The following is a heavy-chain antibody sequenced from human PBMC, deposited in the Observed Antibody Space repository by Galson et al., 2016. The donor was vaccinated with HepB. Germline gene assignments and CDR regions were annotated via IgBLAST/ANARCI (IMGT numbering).Heavy chain of an antibody. D-gene: IGHD2-15*01. V-gene: IGHV3-21*01. CDR2: ISSSSRYI. CDR1: GFTFSTYA. J-gene: IGHJ6*02. Sequence: LRLSCAASGFTFSTYAMNWVRQAPGRGLEWVSSISSSSRYIYYADSVKGRFTSSRDNAKNSLHLQMNSLRAEDTAVYYCARESCQGYCLYHYYGMDVWGQGTTVTVSS. CDR3: ARESCQGYCLYHYYGMDV.